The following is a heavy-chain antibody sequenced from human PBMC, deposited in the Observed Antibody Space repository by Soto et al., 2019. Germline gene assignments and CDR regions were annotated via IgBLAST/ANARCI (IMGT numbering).Heavy chain of an antibody. V-gene: IGHV3-64D*06. CDR2: ISSDGGST. Sequence: GGSLRLSCSASGFTFSSYPMHWVRQAPEKGLEYVSRISSDGGSTYYADSVTGRFSISRDNSKNTVYLQMSSLRVEDTAVSYCIPDVKDAFDIWGQGTKVTVSS. CDR1: GFTFSSYP. CDR3: IPDVKDAFDI. D-gene: IGHD2-21*01. J-gene: IGHJ3*02.